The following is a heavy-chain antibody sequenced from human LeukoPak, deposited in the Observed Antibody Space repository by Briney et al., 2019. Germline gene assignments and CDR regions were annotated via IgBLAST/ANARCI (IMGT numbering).Heavy chain of an antibody. CDR2: IYYSGNT. Sequence: SETLSLTCTVSGGSIRSSSYYWGWIRQPPGKGLEWIGSIYYSGNTYSNPSLKSRVTISLDTSKNQFSLKLSSVTAADTAVYYCARGYCTNGLCSPGEGSDFDYWGQGALVTVSS. D-gene: IGHD2-8*01. CDR1: GGSIRSSSYY. V-gene: IGHV4-39*07. J-gene: IGHJ4*02. CDR3: ARGYCTNGLCSPGEGSDFDY.